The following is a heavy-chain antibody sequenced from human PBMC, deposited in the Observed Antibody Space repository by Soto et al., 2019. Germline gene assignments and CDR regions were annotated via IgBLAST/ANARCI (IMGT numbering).Heavy chain of an antibody. J-gene: IGHJ6*03. D-gene: IGHD3-16*01. CDR2: IYYSGST. V-gene: IGHV4-59*08. CDR3: ARGALYYYHYMDV. Sequence: SETLSLTCTVSGGSISSYYWSWIRQPPGKGLEWIGYIYYSGSTNYSPSLKSRVTIAVDTSKNQFSLKLSSVTAADTAVYFCARGALYYYHYMDVWGKGTTVTVSS. CDR1: GGSISSYY.